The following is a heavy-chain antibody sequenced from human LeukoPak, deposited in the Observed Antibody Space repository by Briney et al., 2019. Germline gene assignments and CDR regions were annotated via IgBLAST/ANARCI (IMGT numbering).Heavy chain of an antibody. Sequence: GESLKISCKGSGYSFTRYWIGWVRQMPGKGLEWMGIIYPGDSDTRYSPAFQGQVTISAAKSINTAYLQWSSLKASDTAMYYCARPPLTTGGFYYLGQGTLVNVSS. CDR1: GYSFTRYW. CDR2: IYPGDSDT. CDR3: ARPPLTTGGFYY. V-gene: IGHV5-51*01. D-gene: IGHD4-17*01. J-gene: IGHJ4*02.